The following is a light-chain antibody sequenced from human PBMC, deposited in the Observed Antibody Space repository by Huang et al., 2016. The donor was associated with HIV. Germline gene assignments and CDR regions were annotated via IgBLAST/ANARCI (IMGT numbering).Light chain of an antibody. J-gene: IGKJ3*01. CDR3: QQYGSSRIFT. V-gene: IGKV3-20*01. CDR1: QSVSSSY. Sequence: EIVLTQSPGTLSLSPGERATLSCRASQSVSSSYLAWYQQKPGQAPRLLIYGASSRATGIPDRFSGSGSGTDFTLTISRLEPEEFAVYYCQQYGSSRIFTFGPGTKVDIK. CDR2: GAS.